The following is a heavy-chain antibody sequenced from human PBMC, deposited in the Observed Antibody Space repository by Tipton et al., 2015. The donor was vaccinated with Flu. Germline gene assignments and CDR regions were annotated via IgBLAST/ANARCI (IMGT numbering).Heavy chain of an antibody. V-gene: IGHV4-39*07. J-gene: IGHJ4*02. CDR1: GASVRSSTYY. D-gene: IGHD5-12*01. CDR2: MHYSGGS. Sequence: QVQLVQSGPEVKPSETLSLTCIVSGASVRSSTYYWGFIRQPPGKGLEWIGNMHYSGGSYYNPSLKSRVIISVDTSKNQFSLKLTSVTAADTAVYFCATAGAGGYDFNWGQGTLVTVSS. CDR3: ATAGAGGYDFN.